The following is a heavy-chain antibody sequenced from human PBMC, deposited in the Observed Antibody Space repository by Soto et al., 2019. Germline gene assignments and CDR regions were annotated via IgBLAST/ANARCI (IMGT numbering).Heavy chain of an antibody. V-gene: IGHV3-30*03. Sequence: QVHLVESGGGVVQPGTSLRLSCAASGFIFSDFGMHWVRQTPGRGLEWVADISDDGSEENYADSVKGRFTISRDNSNNPLYLEMGSLRAEDTAVYYCARQSDGWEHYYFVYWGQGTLLTVSS. D-gene: IGHD1-26*01. CDR1: GFIFSDFG. CDR2: ISDDGSEE. CDR3: ARQSDGWEHYYFVY. J-gene: IGHJ4*02.